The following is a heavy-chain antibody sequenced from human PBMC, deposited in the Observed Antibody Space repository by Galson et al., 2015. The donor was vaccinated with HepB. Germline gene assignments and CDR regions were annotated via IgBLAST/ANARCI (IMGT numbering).Heavy chain of an antibody. V-gene: IGHV3-23*01. CDR1: GFTFSSYA. J-gene: IGHJ4*02. Sequence: SLRLSCAASGFTFSSYAMSWVRQAPGKRLEWVSAISGSGGSTYYADSVKGRFTISRDNSKNTLYLQMNSLRAEDTAVYYCAKDSVTDYYFDYWGQGTLVTVSS. CDR3: AKDSVTDYYFDY. CDR2: ISGSGGST. D-gene: IGHD5/OR15-5a*01.